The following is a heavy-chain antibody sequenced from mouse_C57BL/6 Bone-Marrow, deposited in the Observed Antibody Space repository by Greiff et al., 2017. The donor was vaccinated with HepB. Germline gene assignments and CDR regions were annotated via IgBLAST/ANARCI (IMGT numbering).Heavy chain of an antibody. CDR3: ARKDYDYYYAMDY. CDR2: IYPGGGYT. D-gene: IGHD2-4*01. J-gene: IGHJ4*01. CDR1: GYTFTNYW. V-gene: IGHV1-63*01. Sequence: VQLQQSGAELVRPGPSVKMSCKASGYTFTNYWIGWAKQRPGHGLEWIGDIYPGGGYTNYNEKFKGKATLTADKSSSTAYMQFSSLTSEDSAIYYCARKDYDYYYAMDYWGQGTSVTVSS.